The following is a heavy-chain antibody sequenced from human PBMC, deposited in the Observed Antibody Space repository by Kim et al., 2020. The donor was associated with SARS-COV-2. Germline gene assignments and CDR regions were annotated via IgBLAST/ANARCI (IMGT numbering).Heavy chain of an antibody. CDR3: ARDRGITGTEDAFDI. Sequence: SETLSLTCTVSGGSISSGGYYWSWIRQHPGKGLEWIGYIYYSGSTYYNPSLKSRVTISVDTSKNQFSLKLSSVTAADTAVYYCARDRGITGTEDAFDIWGQGTMVTVSS. D-gene: IGHD1-20*01. J-gene: IGHJ3*02. CDR2: IYYSGST. V-gene: IGHV4-31*03. CDR1: GGSISSGGYY.